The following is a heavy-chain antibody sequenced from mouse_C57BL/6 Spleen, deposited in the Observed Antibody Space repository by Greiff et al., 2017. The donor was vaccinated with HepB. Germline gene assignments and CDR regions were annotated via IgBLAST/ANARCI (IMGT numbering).Heavy chain of an antibody. CDR3: ARGGAYEYDERYFDV. Sequence: QVQLQQSGAELVKPGASVKMSCKASGYTFTTYPIEWMKQNHGKSLEWIGNFHPYNDDTKYNEKFKGKATLTVEKSSSTVYLELSRLTSDDSAVYYCARGGAYEYDERYFDVWGTGTTVTVSS. V-gene: IGHV1-47*01. J-gene: IGHJ1*03. CDR2: FHPYNDDT. CDR1: GYTFTTYP. D-gene: IGHD2-4*01.